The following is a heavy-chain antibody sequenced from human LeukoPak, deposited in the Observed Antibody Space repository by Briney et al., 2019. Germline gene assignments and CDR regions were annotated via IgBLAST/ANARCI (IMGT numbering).Heavy chain of an antibody. V-gene: IGHV3-30*18. CDR1: GFTLSSYG. Sequence: PGGSLRLSCAASGFTLSSYGMHWVRQAPGKGLEWVAVISYDGSNKYYADSVKGRFTISRDNSKNTLYLQMNSLRAEDTAVYYCAKGGSLYYFDYWGQGTLVTVSS. CDR2: ISYDGSNK. D-gene: IGHD3-10*01. CDR3: AKGGSLYYFDY. J-gene: IGHJ4*02.